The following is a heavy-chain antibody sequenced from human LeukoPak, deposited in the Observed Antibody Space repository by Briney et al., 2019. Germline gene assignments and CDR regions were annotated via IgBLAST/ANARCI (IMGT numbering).Heavy chain of an antibody. V-gene: IGHV1-2*02. J-gene: IGHJ3*02. Sequence: ASVKVSCKASGYTFTGYYMHWVRQAPGQGLEWMGWINPNSGGTNYAQKFQGRVTMTRDTSISTAYMKLSRLRSDDTAVYYCAREAYDSSGYAFDIWGQGTMVTVSS. D-gene: IGHD3-22*01. CDR2: INPNSGGT. CDR1: GYTFTGYY. CDR3: AREAYDSSGYAFDI.